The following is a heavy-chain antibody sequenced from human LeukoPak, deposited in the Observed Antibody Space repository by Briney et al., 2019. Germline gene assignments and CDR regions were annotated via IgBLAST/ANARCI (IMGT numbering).Heavy chain of an antibody. CDR3: ARAPRSGWYWDY. J-gene: IGHJ4*02. V-gene: IGHV1-3*01. CDR2: INAGNGDT. D-gene: IGHD6-19*01. CDR1: GYTFTSCV. Sequence: ASVKVSCKASGYTFTSCVVHWVRQTPGQRLEWMGWINAGNGDTKYSQNFQGRVTITRDASASIVYMEVSSLRSEDTTVYYCARAPRSGWYWDYWGQGTLVTVSS.